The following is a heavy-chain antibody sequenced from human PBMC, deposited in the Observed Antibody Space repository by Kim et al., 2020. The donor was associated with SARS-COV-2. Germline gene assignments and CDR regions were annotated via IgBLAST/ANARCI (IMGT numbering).Heavy chain of an antibody. V-gene: IGHV4-59*01. D-gene: IGHD3-10*01. CDR2: T. Sequence: TNYNPSLKSRVIISLDTSKNQFSLKLSSVTAADTAVYYCAKVGANWYFQHWGQGSLVTVSS. CDR3: AKVGANWYFQH. J-gene: IGHJ1*01.